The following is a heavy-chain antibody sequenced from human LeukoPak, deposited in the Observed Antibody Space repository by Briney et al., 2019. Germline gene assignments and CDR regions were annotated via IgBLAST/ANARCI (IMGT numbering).Heavy chain of an antibody. CDR2: ISWNSGSI. Sequence: AGRSLRLSCAASGFTFDDYAMHWVRQAPGKGLEWVSGISWNSGSIGYADSVKGRFTISRDNAKNSLYLQMNSLRAEDTALYYCAKDIGKAARTLFDYWGQGTLVTVSS. CDR3: AKDIGKAARTLFDY. V-gene: IGHV3-9*01. CDR1: GFTFDDYA. J-gene: IGHJ4*02. D-gene: IGHD6-6*01.